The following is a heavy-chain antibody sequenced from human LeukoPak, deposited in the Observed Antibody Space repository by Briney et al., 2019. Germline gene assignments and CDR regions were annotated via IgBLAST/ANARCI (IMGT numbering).Heavy chain of an antibody. J-gene: IGHJ4*02. D-gene: IGHD6-19*01. V-gene: IGHV3-64D*06. CDR2: ISSTGGTA. CDR3: VSVSRGWYRDLDC. Sequence: GESLSLSCSASGFDFSNHIMHWVRQAPGKGLEHVAAISSTGGTAKNADSLKGRFTTSRDNSQNTLYLQMSSLRVEDTAVYYCVSVSRGWYRDLDCWVQGTLVIVSS. CDR1: GFDFSNHI.